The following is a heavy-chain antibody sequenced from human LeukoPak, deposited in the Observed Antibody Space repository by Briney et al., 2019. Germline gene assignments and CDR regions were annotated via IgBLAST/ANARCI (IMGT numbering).Heavy chain of an antibody. V-gene: IGHV3-23*01. D-gene: IGHD2-8*01. CDR1: GFTFSSYA. CDR3: ASQKYCTNGICYRKYYFDY. CDR2: ISAGGGST. Sequence: GGSLRLSCAASGFTFSSYAMSWVRQAPGKGLEWVSVISAGGGSTYYADSVKGRFTISTDNSKNTLYLQMNSLRAEDTAVYYCASQKYCTNGICYRKYYFDYWGQGTLVTVSS. J-gene: IGHJ4*02.